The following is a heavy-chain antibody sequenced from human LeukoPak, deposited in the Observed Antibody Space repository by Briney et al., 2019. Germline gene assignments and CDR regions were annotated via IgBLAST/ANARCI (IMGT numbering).Heavy chain of an antibody. CDR1: GFTFNTYS. CDR3: ARVGGSWYMDH. Sequence: PGGSLRLSCEASGFTFNTYSMNWARQAPGKGLEWVSSIDSSGGYMFYADSVKGRFIISRDNAKDSLYLQMNSLRVEDTAEYYCARVGGSWYMDHWGQGTLVTVSS. D-gene: IGHD6-13*01. J-gene: IGHJ4*02. V-gene: IGHV3-21*04. CDR2: IDSSGGYM.